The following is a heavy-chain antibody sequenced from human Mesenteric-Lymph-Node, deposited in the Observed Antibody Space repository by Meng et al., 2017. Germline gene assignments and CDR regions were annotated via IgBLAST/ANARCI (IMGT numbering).Heavy chain of an antibody. V-gene: IGHV3-23*01. J-gene: IGHJ3*01. D-gene: IGHD5-18*01. CDR1: GFTFSSYA. Sequence: GESLKISCAASGFTFSSYAMSWVRQAPGKGLEWVSGVYESNAYTNYADSVKGRFTISRDNSKNTLYLEMNNLRAEDTALYYCVRDRLWTQGWFQFVFSFEVWGRATMATVSS. CDR2: VYESNAYT. CDR3: VRDRLWTQGWFQFVFSFEV.